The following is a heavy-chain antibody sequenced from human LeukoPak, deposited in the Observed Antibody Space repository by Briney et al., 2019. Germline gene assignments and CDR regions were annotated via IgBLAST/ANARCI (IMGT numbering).Heavy chain of an antibody. V-gene: IGHV3-23*01. Sequence: GGSLRLSCAASGFTFSSYGMSWVRQAPGKGLEWVSAISGSGGSTYYADSVKGRFTISRDNSKNTLYLQMNSLRAEDTAVYYCAKGPHYYDSSGYYSPWGQGTLVTVSS. CDR3: AKGPHYYDSSGYYSP. CDR2: ISGSGGST. D-gene: IGHD3-22*01. CDR1: GFTFSSYG. J-gene: IGHJ5*02.